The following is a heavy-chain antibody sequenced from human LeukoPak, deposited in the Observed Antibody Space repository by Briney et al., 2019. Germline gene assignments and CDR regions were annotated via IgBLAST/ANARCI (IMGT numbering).Heavy chain of an antibody. V-gene: IGHV3-30*04. D-gene: IGHD3-10*01. CDR3: VRYGSGTDY. J-gene: IGHJ4*02. CDR2: ISYDGSNK. Sequence: GRSLRLSCAASGFTFSSYAMHWVRQAPGKGLEWVAVISYDGSNKYYADSVKGRFTISRDNSKNTLYLQMNSLRAEDTAVYYCVRYGSGTDYWGQGTLVTVSS. CDR1: GFTFSSYA.